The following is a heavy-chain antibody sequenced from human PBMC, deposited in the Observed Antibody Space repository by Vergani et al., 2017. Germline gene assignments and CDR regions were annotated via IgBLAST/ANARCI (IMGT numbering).Heavy chain of an antibody. Sequence: QVQLHESGPGLVKPSETLYLICPVSGVPMQRGSFYWTWIRWTAERRLEWMGRVNPSGTTNHNPSLNGRFNIFVDKSKNLVSLRLNSVTAADTAVYYCARGETRTDWFDPWGQGTLVTVSS. J-gene: IGHJ5*02. CDR2: VNPSGTT. CDR3: ARGETRTDWFDP. D-gene: IGHD3/OR15-3a*01. V-gene: IGHV4-61*02. CDR1: GVPMQRGSFY.